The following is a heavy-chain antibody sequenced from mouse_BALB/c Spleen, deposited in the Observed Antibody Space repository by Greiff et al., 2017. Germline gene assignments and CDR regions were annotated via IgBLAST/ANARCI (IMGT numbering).Heavy chain of an antibody. CDR2: ILPGSGST. CDR3: ARAYGNYVFYAMDY. V-gene: IGHV1-9*01. Sequence: VQVVESGAELMKPGASVKISCKATGYTFSSYWIEWVKQRPGHGLEWIGEILPGSGSTNYNEKFKGKATFTADTSSNTAYMQLSSLTSEDSAVYYCARAYGNYVFYAMDYWGQGTSVTVSS. D-gene: IGHD2-1*01. J-gene: IGHJ4*01. CDR1: GYTFSSYW.